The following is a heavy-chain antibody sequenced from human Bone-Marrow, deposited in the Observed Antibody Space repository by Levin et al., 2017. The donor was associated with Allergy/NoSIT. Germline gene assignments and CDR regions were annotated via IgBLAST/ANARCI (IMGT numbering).Heavy chain of an antibody. CDR3: ARRSGSSSLPAPYYYYGMDV. V-gene: IGHV4-39*01. D-gene: IGHD6-6*01. Sequence: SQTLSLTCIVSGGSISRSSYYWDWIRQPPGKGLEWIGNIYYSGSTYYNPSLKSRVTISVDTSKNQFSLKLNSVTAADTAVYYCARRSGSSSLPAPYYYYGMDVWGQGTTVTVSS. CDR1: GGSISRSSYY. J-gene: IGHJ6*02. CDR2: IYYSGST.